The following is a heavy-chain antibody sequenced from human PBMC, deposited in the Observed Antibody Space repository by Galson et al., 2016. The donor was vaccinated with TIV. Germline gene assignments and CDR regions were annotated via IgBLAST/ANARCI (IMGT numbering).Heavy chain of an antibody. CDR2: IIPLSGT. D-gene: IGHD1-26*01. Sequence: SVKVSCKASGGVFNNYAILWVRQAPGQGLEWMGGIIPLSGTTYAKKFQGRLTVTADEGTKTTYMDLSRLTSDDTAVYYCARGGHYALDVWGQGTMVTVSA. CDR3: ARGGHYALDV. CDR1: GGVFNNYA. V-gene: IGHV1-69*13. J-gene: IGHJ3*01.